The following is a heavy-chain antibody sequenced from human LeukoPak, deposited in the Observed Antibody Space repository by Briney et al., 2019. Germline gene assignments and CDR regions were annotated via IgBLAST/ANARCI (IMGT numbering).Heavy chain of an antibody. CDR1: GFTFSSYE. CDR2: ISSSGSTI. V-gene: IGHV3-48*03. Sequence: GGSLRLSCAASGFTFSSYEMNWVRQAPGKGLEWVSYISSSGSTIYYADSVKGRFTISRDNAKNSLYLQMNSLRAEDTAVYYCARKWLEFDYWGQGTLVTVSS. CDR3: ARKWLEFDY. D-gene: IGHD6-19*01. J-gene: IGHJ4*02.